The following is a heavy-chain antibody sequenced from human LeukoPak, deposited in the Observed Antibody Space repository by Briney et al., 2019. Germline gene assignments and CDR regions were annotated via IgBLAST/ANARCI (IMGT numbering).Heavy chain of an antibody. D-gene: IGHD6-13*01. J-gene: IGHJ1*01. V-gene: IGHV3-23*01. CDR3: AKDPLEQLSTIYFQN. CDR2: IGGSGDST. CDR1: GFIFSSHT. Sequence: GGSLRLSCAASGFIFSSHTMSWVRQAPGKGLEWVSAIGGSGDSTYYADSVKGRFTISRDNSQNTLYLQMNSLRAEDTAVYYCAKDPLEQLSTIYFQNWGQGTLVTVSS.